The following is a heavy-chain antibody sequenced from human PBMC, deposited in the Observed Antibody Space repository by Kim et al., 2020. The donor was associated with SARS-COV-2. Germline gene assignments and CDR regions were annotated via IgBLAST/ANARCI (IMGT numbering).Heavy chain of an antibody. J-gene: IGHJ6*03. D-gene: IGHD2-2*02. V-gene: IGHV4-4*07. CDR3: ARGFYGCSSTSCYRVGSGYYYYMDV. CDR2: IYTSGST. CDR1: GGSISSYY. Sequence: SETLSLTCTVSGGSISSYYWSWIRQPAGKGLEWIGRIYTSGSTNYNPSLKSRVTMSVDTSKNQFSLKLSSVTAADTAVYYCARGFYGCSSTSCYRVGSGYYYYMDVWGKGTTVTVSS.